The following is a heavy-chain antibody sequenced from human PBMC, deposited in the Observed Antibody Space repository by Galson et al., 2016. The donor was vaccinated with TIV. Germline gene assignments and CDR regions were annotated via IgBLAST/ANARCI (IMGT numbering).Heavy chain of an antibody. J-gene: IGHJ6*02. CDR2: MDYCGDP. V-gene: IGHV4-34*01. CDR1: GASFSGYS. Sequence: VTLSLTCTVNGASFSGYSCTCNRKPPGTGPVWCVVMDYCGDPNHNPSPENRVNIFVDTSKHQFFLNLNSVTASDTALYYCARQVITRPRAGLDVWGQGTAVIVSS. CDR3: ARQVITRPRAGLDV. D-gene: IGHD3-16*01.